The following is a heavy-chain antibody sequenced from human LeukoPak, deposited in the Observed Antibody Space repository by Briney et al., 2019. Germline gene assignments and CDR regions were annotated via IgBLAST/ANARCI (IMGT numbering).Heavy chain of an antibody. CDR1: GYTFTGYY. Sequence: ASVKVSCKASGYTFTGYYMHWVRQAPGQGLEWMGWINPNSGGTNYAQKFQGRVTMTRDTSISTAYMELSRLRSDDTAVYYCARVFYDSSGYYPTPFDYWGQGTLVTASS. V-gene: IGHV1-2*02. D-gene: IGHD3-22*01. J-gene: IGHJ4*02. CDR3: ARVFYDSSGYYPTPFDY. CDR2: INPNSGGT.